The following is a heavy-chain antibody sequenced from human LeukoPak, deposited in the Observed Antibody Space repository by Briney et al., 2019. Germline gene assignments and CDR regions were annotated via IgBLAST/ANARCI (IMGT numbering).Heavy chain of an antibody. CDR2: ISGSGGST. CDR1: GFTFSSYA. V-gene: IGHV3-23*01. Sequence: PGGSLRLSCAASGFTFSSYAMSWVRQAPGKGLEWVLAISGSGGSTYYADSVKGRFTISRDNSKNMLYLQMNSLRAEDTAVYYCAKDPNSGYCSGGSCYLEYFQHWGQGTLVTVSS. CDR3: AKDPNSGYCSGGSCYLEYFQH. J-gene: IGHJ1*01. D-gene: IGHD2-15*01.